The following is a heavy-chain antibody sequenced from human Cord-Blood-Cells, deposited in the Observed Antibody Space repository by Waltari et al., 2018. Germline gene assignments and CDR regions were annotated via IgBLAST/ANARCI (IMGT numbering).Heavy chain of an antibody. D-gene: IGHD6-6*01. V-gene: IGHV4-39*01. Sequence: QLQLQESGPGLVKPSETLSLTCTVSGGSISSSSYYWGWIRQPPGKGLEWIGSIYYSGSTYYNPSLKSRVTISVDTSKNQFSLKLSSVTAADTAVYYCATSSSKEWFDYWGQGTLVTVSS. J-gene: IGHJ4*02. CDR2: IYYSGST. CDR3: ATSSSKEWFDY. CDR1: GGSISSSSYY.